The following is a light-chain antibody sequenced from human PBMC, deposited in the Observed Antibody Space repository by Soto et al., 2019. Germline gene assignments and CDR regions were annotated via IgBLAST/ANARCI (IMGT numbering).Light chain of an antibody. CDR2: KVS. CDR1: QSLVHSDGNTY. Sequence: DIVLTQTPLSSPVTLGQPASISCRSSQSLVHSDGNTYLSWFHQRPGQPPRLLIDKVSNRFSGXLXKXXGSGAGTDLELKVSRVEAEDVGIYSCMHATHYRPYTFGQGAKLEIK. V-gene: IGKV2-24*01. J-gene: IGKJ2*01. CDR3: MHATHYRPYT.